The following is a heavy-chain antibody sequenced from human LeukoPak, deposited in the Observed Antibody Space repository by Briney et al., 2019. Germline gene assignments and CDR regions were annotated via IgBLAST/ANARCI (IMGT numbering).Heavy chain of an antibody. Sequence: SVKVSCKASGGTFSSYAISWVRQAPGQGLEWMGGIIPIFGTANYAQKFQGRVTITTDESTSTAYMELSSLRSEDTAVYYCARAYYYGSGERIDAFDTWGQGTMVTVSS. V-gene: IGHV1-69*05. CDR3: ARAYYYGSGERIDAFDT. J-gene: IGHJ3*02. CDR1: GGTFSSYA. CDR2: IIPIFGTA. D-gene: IGHD3-10*01.